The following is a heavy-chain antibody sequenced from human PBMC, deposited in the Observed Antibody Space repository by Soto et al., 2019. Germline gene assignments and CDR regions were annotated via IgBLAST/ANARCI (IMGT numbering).Heavy chain of an antibody. D-gene: IGHD2-15*01. V-gene: IGHV4-59*08. CDR1: GGSISSYY. J-gene: IGHJ6*02. Sequence: SETLSLTFTVSGGSISSYYWSWIRQPPGKGLEWIGYIYYSGSTNYNPSLKSRVTISVDTSKNQFSLKLSSVTAADTAVYYCARQSLGYCSGGSCSSMDVWGQGTTVT. CDR2: IYYSGST. CDR3: ARQSLGYCSGGSCSSMDV.